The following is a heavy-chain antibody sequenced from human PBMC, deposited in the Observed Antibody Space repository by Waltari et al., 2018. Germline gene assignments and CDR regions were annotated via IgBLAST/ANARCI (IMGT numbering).Heavy chain of an antibody. CDR2: ISSSSSNR. Sequence: EVQLVESGGGLVKPGGSLRLSCATSGFTFSTYSMNWVRQAQGKGLEWVSSISSSSSNRYYADSVKGRFTISRDNAKNSMYMQLNSLRVEDTAIYYCARGVSITETPWFAYWGQGTLVTVSS. CDR1: GFTFSTYS. D-gene: IGHD5-12*01. CDR3: ARGVSITETPWFAY. V-gene: IGHV3-21*02. J-gene: IGHJ4*02.